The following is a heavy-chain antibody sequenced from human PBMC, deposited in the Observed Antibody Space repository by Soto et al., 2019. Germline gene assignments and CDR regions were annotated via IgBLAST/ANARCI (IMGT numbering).Heavy chain of an antibody. Sequence: QVPLVQSGAEVKKPGSSVKVSCKASGGTFSSYTISWVRQAPGQGLEWMGRIIPILGIANYAQKFQGRVTITADKSTSTAYMELSSLRSEDTAVYYCARDGYCSGGSCTTWGYWGQGTLVTVSS. V-gene: IGHV1-69*08. J-gene: IGHJ4*02. CDR2: IIPILGIA. D-gene: IGHD2-15*01. CDR1: GGTFSSYT. CDR3: ARDGYCSGGSCTTWGY.